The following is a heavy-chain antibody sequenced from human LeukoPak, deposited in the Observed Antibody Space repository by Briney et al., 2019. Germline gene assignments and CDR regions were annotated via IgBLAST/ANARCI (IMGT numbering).Heavy chain of an antibody. V-gene: IGHV3-13*01. CDR3: VREARGYHYTYFDY. D-gene: IGHD5-18*01. J-gene: IGHJ4*02. CDR2: LASGSQT. Sequence: GGSLRLSCTASGFTLGRHDMHWVRQTTGEGLERVAALASGSQTFYAGSVKGRFTVSREDAKNSLYLQMNSLRAGDTAVYYCVREARGYHYTYFDYWGQGTLVTVSS. CDR1: GFTLGRHD.